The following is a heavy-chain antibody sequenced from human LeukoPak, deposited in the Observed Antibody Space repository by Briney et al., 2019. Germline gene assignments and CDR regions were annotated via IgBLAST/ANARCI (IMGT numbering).Heavy chain of an antibody. J-gene: IGHJ4*02. V-gene: IGHV3-49*04. D-gene: IGHD3-10*01. CDR3: TREYYYGSGSYPY. Sequence: GRSLRLSCAASGFTFSSYGMHWVRQAPGKGLEWVGFIRSKAYGGTTEYAASVKGRFTISRDDSKSIAYLQMNSLKTEDTAVYYCTREYYYGSGSYPYWGQGTLVTVSS. CDR1: GFTFSSYG. CDR2: IRSKAYGGTT.